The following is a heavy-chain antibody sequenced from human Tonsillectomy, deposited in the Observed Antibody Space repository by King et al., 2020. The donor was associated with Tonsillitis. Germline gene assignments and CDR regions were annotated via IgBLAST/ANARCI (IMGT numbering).Heavy chain of an antibody. V-gene: IGHV3-21*01. Sequence: EKQLVQSGGGLVKPGGSLRLSCAASGFTFSSYSMNWVRQAPGKGLEWVSSISSSSSYIYYADSVKGRFTISRDNAKNSLYLQMNSLRVEDTAVYYCARDDWGGLSDPLDYWGQGTLVTVSS. CDR2: ISSSSSYI. D-gene: IGHD3-16*01. CDR1: GFTFSSYS. CDR3: ARDDWGGLSDPLDY. J-gene: IGHJ4*02.